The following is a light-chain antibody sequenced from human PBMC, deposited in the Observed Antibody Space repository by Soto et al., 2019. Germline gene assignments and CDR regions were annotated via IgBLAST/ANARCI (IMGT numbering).Light chain of an antibody. V-gene: IGKV1-5*01. CDR3: QQYNSYSPT. CDR1: QSINSW. J-gene: IGKJ1*01. CDR2: DAS. Sequence: DIEMTQSPTTLSASVGDRVTITCRASQSINSWLAWYQQKPGKAPSLLIYDASSLESGVPSRFSGGQSGTEFTLTINSLQPDDFATSYCQQYNSYSPTFGQGTKVEIK.